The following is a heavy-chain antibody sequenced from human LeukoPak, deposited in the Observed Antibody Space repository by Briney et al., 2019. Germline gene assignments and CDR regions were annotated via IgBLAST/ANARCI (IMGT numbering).Heavy chain of an antibody. CDR3: ARDIRAAGLDY. V-gene: IGHV3-74*01. Sequence: GGSLRLSCAASGFTFSSYWMHWVRQAPGKGLAWLSHINSDGSSASYADSVKGRFTISRDNAKNTLYLQMNSLRAEDTAIYYCARDIRAAGLDYWGQGTLVTVSS. CDR1: GFTFSSYW. J-gene: IGHJ4*02. D-gene: IGHD6-13*01. CDR2: INSDGSSA.